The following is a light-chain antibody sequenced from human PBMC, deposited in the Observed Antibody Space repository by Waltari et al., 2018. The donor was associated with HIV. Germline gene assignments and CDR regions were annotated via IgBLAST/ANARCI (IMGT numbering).Light chain of an antibody. CDR3: QQYNKWPYT. V-gene: IGKV3-15*01. Sequence: EIVLTQSPATLSVSPGARATLPCRASQSVNSNLAWYQQKRGQAPGLLIYGASTRATGVAARFSGSGSGTEFTLTISSLQSEDFAVYYCQQYNKWPYTFGQGTKLEVK. J-gene: IGKJ2*01. CDR2: GAS. CDR1: QSVNSN.